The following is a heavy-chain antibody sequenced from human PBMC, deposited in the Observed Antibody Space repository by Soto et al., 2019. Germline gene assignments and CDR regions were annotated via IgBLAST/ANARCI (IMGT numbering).Heavy chain of an antibody. D-gene: IGHD1-1*01. V-gene: IGHV4-34*01. CDR2: MSHSGGT. J-gene: IGHJ3*02. Sequence: SETLSLTCAVYGGFVTSGSYYWSWIRQPPGKGLEWIGEMSHSGGTHFNTSLKSRVTISVDTSKNQFTLKMSSVTAADTALYYCARVERGTATTVVDAFDIWGPGTMVT. CDR1: GGFVTSGSYY. CDR3: ARVERGTATTVVDAFDI.